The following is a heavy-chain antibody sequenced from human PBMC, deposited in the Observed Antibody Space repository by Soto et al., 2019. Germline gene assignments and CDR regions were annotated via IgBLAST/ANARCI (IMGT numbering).Heavy chain of an antibody. Sequence: ASVKVSCKASGGTFSNYGISWVRQAPGQGLEWMGGIIPIFGAAKNAQKFQGRLTITANESTNTAYMELSSLRSEDTAVYYCAGRKYYDSSGYYYGDNWFDPWGQGTLVTVSS. D-gene: IGHD3-22*01. CDR3: AGRKYYDSSGYYYGDNWFDP. V-gene: IGHV1-69*13. J-gene: IGHJ5*02. CDR1: GGTFSNYG. CDR2: IIPIFGAA.